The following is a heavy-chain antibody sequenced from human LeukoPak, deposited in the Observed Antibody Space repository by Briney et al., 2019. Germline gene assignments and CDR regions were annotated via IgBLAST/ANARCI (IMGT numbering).Heavy chain of an antibody. CDR2: IYYTGRT. J-gene: IGHJ4*02. CDR1: GASISDYS. Sequence: PSETLSLTCTVSGASISDYSWNWIRQPPGMGLEWIGSIYYTGRTNYNPSLESRVTISVDTSKNQFSLQLNSVTAADTAVYYCARVTDPGYSSSWYADYFDYWGQGTLVTVSS. V-gene: IGHV4-59*08. CDR3: ARVTDPGYSSSWYADYFDY. D-gene: IGHD6-13*01.